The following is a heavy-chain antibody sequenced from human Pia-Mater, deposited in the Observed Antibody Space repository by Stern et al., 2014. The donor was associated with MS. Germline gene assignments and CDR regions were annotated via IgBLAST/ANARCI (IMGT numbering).Heavy chain of an antibody. D-gene: IGHD5-12*01. CDR2: IYHSETT. Sequence: QLQLQESGPGLVKPSGTLSLTCAVSGGSISETNWWGWVRQPPGKGLEWIGEIYHSETTNYNSSLKSRVTISIDNSKNQFSLELISETAADTAVYFCARVHSGYDWFDYWGQGTLVTVSS. CDR3: ARVHSGYDWFDY. J-gene: IGHJ4*02. CDR1: GGSISETNW. V-gene: IGHV4-4*02.